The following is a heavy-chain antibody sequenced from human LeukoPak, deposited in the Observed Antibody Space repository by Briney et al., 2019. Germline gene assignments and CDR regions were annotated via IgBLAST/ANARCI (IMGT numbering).Heavy chain of an antibody. CDR2: IYHSGST. V-gene: IGHV4-4*02. D-gene: IGHD6-6*01. Sequence: GSLRLSCAASGFTYTNFWMSWVRQAPGKGLEWIGEIYHSGSTNYNPSLKSRVTISVDKSKNQFSLKLSSVTAADTAVYYCARLSIAARPYFDYWGQGTLVTVSS. CDR3: ARLSIAARPYFDY. CDR1: GFTYTNFW. J-gene: IGHJ4*02.